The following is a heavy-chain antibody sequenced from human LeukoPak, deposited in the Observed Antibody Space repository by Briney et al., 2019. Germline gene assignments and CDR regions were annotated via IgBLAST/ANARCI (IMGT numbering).Heavy chain of an antibody. CDR3: VRKTAKNSGWYLF. V-gene: IGHV3-23*01. J-gene: IGHJ4*02. D-gene: IGHD6-19*01. CDR2: IYGGGDIT. Sequence: PGGSLRLSCAASAASGFTFSNYAMNWFRQAPGKGLEWVSSIYGGGDITYYADSVEGRFTISRDNSKNTLYLQMTSLRAEDTAVYYCVRKTAKNSGWYLFWGQGTLVTVSS. CDR1: GFTFSNYA.